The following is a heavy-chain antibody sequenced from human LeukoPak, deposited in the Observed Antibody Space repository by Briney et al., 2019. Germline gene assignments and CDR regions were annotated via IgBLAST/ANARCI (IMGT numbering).Heavy chain of an antibody. V-gene: IGHV4-4*08. D-gene: IGHD3-3*01. J-gene: IGHJ6*02. CDR2: IYTSGST. Sequence: KPSETLSLTCTVSGGSISSYYWSWIRQPPGKGLEWIGYIYTSGSTNYNPSLKSRVTMSVDTSKNQFSLKLSSVTAADTAVYYCARDRSDDFWSGYYNYGMDVWGQGTTVTVSS. CDR1: GGSISSYY. CDR3: ARDRSDDFWSGYYNYGMDV.